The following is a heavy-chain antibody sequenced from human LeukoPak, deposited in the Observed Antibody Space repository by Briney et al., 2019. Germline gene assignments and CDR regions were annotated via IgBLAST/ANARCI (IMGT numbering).Heavy chain of an antibody. CDR3: ARHVAYRLRPRATHFDY. D-gene: IGHD1-26*01. CDR2: IYTSGST. J-gene: IGHJ4*02. V-gene: IGHV4-4*07. CDR1: GGSISSYY. Sequence: SETLSLTCTVSGGSISSYYWSWIRQSAGKGLEWIGRIYTSGSTNYNPSLKSRVTISVDTSKNQFSLKLSSVTAADTAVYYCARHVAYRLRPRATHFDYWGQGTLVTVSS.